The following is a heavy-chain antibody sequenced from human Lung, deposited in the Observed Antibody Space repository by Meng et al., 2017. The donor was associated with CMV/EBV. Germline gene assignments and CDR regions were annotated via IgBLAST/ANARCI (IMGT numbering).Heavy chain of an antibody. Sequence: ASXXVSXKASGYTFASYGVSWVRQAPGQGLEWMGWVTPYNGNRKSAQRLQGRVTMTLDTSTSTAYMELRSLRFDDTAVYYCARDYSGPESYYNRALDIWGQGXKVTVSS. CDR1: GYTFASYG. CDR3: ARDYSGPESYYNRALDI. D-gene: IGHD3-10*01. V-gene: IGHV1-18*01. CDR2: VTPYNGNR. J-gene: IGHJ3*02.